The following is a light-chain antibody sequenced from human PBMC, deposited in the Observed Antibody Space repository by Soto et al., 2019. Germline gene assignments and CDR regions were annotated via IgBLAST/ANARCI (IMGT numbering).Light chain of an antibody. CDR1: SRDVGGYNF. CDR2: DVT. V-gene: IGLV2-14*03. J-gene: IGLJ2*01. CDR3: SSYTTSSTDVL. Sequence: QSALTQPASVSGSPGQSITISCTGTSRDVGGYNFVTWYQQHPGKAPKLMIYDVTYPPSGVSNRFSGSKSGNTASRTISGLQAEDEADYYCSSYTTSSTDVLFGGGTKLTVL.